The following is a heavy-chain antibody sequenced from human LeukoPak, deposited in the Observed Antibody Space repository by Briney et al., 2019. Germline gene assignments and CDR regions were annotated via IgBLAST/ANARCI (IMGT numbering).Heavy chain of an antibody. V-gene: IGHV4-38-2*01. CDR1: GYSISSDY. CDR2: VYHSGST. Sequence: SETLSLTCAVSGYSISSDYWGWIRQPPGKGLEWIGTVYHSGSTYKNPSLKSRVSISLDTSNNQFSLKLTSVTAADTAIYYCARLSGAPVRHPIYHFDYWGQGTLVTVSS. J-gene: IGHJ4*02. D-gene: IGHD1-26*01. CDR3: ARLSGAPVRHPIYHFDY.